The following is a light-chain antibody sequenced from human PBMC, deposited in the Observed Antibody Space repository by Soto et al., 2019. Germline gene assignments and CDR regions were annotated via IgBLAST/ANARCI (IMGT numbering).Light chain of an antibody. CDR3: SSYTSKSSLI. CDR2: EVR. V-gene: IGLV2-14*01. J-gene: IGLJ2*01. Sequence: QSALTQPASVSGSPGQSITISCAGTMGDVGAYNLVSWYQQHPGRAPQLIIYEVRNRPSGISFRFSGSKSGNTASLTISGLQAEDEADYYCSSYTSKSSLIFGGGTKLTVL. CDR1: MGDVGAYNL.